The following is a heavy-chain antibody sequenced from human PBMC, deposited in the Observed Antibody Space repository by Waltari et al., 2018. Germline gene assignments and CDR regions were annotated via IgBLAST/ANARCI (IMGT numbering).Heavy chain of an antibody. CDR1: GFTFSSYG. CDR2: IWYDGSNN. Sequence: QVQLVESGGGVVQPGRSLRLSCAASGFTFSSYGMHWVRQAPGKGLEWVAVIWYDGSNNYYADSVKGRFTISRDNSKNTLYLQMNSLRAEDTAVYYYAKGGSGGSPSGAFDIWGQGTMVTVSS. V-gene: IGHV3-33*06. D-gene: IGHD2-15*01. CDR3: AKGGSGGSPSGAFDI. J-gene: IGHJ3*02.